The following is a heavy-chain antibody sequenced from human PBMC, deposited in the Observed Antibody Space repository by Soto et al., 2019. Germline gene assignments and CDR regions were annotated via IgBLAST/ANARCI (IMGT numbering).Heavy chain of an antibody. CDR2: VNRDGYT. CDR3: PRDDVHCSGGSSCGVPMAV. J-gene: IGHJ6*03. Sequence: EVQLVESGGGLVQPGGSLRLSCVASGSTVSSKYMSWGRQAPGEGLEWVSLVNRDGYTYYAASVKGRFTISRDNSKYTRSLQRNSLRAEDTAVYYRPRDDVHCSGGSSCGVPMAVWGKGTTVTVS. V-gene: IGHV3-66*01. D-gene: IGHD2-15*01. CDR1: GSTVSSKY.